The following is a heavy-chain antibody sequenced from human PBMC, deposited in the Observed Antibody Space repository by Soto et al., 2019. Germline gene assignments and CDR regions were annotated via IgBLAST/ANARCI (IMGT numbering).Heavy chain of an antibody. CDR1: SGSISSSNW. J-gene: IGHJ4*02. D-gene: IGHD3-22*01. CDR3: ARGLSTGPGSGYSLDN. CDR2: IYHSGST. Sequence: PSETLSLTCAVSSGSISSSNWWSWVRQPPGKGLEWIGEIYHSGSTNYNPSLKSRVTISVDKSKNQFSLKLTSATAADTAVYYCARGLSTGPGSGYSLDNWGPGTLVTVSS. V-gene: IGHV4-4*02.